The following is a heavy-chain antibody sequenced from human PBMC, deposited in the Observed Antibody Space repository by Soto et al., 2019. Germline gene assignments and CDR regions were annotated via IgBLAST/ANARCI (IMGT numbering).Heavy chain of an antibody. J-gene: IGHJ6*02. V-gene: IGHV1-46*01. CDR3: ARERIVVTPLGMDV. D-gene: IGHD2-21*01. Sequence: GASVKVSCKASGYTFTSCSMRWVRQAPGQGLEWMGIINPSGGSTSYAQKFQGRVTMTRDTSTSTVYMELSSLRSEDTAVYYCARERIVVTPLGMDVWGQGTTVTVSS. CDR2: INPSGGST. CDR1: GYTFTSCS.